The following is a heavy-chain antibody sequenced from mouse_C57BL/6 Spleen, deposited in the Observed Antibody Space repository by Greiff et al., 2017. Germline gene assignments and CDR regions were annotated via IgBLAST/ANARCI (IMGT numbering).Heavy chain of an antibody. CDR2: INPGSGGT. D-gene: IGHD1-1*01. J-gene: IGHJ2*01. Sequence: VQLQQSGAELVRPGTSVKVSCKASGYAFTNYLIEWVKQRPGQGLEWIGVINPGSGGTNYNEKFKGKATLTADKSSSTAYMQLSSLTSEDSAVYFCARGCFITTVVFDYWGQGTTLTVSS. CDR3: ARGCFITTVVFDY. V-gene: IGHV1-54*01. CDR1: GYAFTNYL.